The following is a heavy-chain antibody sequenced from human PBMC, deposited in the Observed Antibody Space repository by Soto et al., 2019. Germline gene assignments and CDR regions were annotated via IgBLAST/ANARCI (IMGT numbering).Heavy chain of an antibody. Sequence: RASETLSLTCTVSGGSISSYYWSWIRQPPGKGLEWIGYIYYSGSTNYNPSLKSRVTISVDTSKNQFSLKLSSVTAADTAVYYCARGAADSSGYYQYYFDYWGQGTLVTVSS. CDR3: ARGAADSSGYYQYYFDY. CDR2: IYYSGST. CDR1: GGSISSYY. J-gene: IGHJ4*02. D-gene: IGHD3-22*01. V-gene: IGHV4-59*01.